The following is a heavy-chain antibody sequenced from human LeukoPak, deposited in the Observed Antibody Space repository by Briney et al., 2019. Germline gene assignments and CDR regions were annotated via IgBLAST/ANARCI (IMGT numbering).Heavy chain of an antibody. D-gene: IGHD3-10*01. CDR3: ARGPMVRSLLEGYYYMDV. V-gene: IGHV1-46*01. J-gene: IGHJ6*03. CDR1: GYTFTSYY. CDR2: INPSGGST. Sequence: ASVKVSCKASGYTFTSYYMHWVRQAPGQGLEWMGIINPSGGSTSYAQKFQGRVTMTRDMSTSTVYMELSSLRSEDTAVYYCARGPMVRSLLEGYYYMDVWGKGTTVTVSS.